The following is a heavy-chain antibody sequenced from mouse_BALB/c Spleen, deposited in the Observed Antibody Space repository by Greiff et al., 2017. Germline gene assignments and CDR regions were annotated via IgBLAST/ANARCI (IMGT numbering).Heavy chain of an antibody. CDR1: GFSLTSYG. D-gene: IGHD2-3*01. CDR3: TRHEMAGGLAY. CDR2: IWGDGST. V-gene: IGHV2-6-2*01. J-gene: IGHJ3*01. Sequence: QVQLKESGPDLVAPSQSLSITCTVSGFSLTSYGVHWVRQPPGKGLEWLVVIWGDGSTTYNSALKSRLSISKDNSKSQVFLKMNSLQTEDTAMYYCTRHEMAGGLAYWGQGTLVTVSA.